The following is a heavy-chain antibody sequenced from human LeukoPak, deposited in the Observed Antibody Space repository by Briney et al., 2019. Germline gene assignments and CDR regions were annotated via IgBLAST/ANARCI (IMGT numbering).Heavy chain of an antibody. CDR3: TSSSALGMGFDY. D-gene: IGHD6-6*01. Sequence: GGSLRLSCAASGFTFSSYGMSWVRQAPGKGLEWVSAISGSGGSTYYADSVKGRFTISRDNSKNSLYLQMNSLRAEDTAVYYCTSSSALGMGFDYWGQGTLVTVSS. J-gene: IGHJ4*02. CDR2: ISGSGGST. CDR1: GFTFSSYG. V-gene: IGHV3-23*01.